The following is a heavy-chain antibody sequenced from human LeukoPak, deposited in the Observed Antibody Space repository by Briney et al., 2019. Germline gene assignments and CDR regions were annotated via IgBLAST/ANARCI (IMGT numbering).Heavy chain of an antibody. CDR1: GFTFSSYA. D-gene: IGHD1-14*01. CDR3: AKEGHRLNHAFDI. Sequence: PGGSLRLSCAASGFTFSSYAMHWVRQAPGKGLEWVSGISWNSGSIGYADSVKGRFTISRDNAKNSLYLQMNSLRAEDTALYYCAKEGHRLNHAFDIWGQGTMVTVSS. CDR2: ISWNSGSI. J-gene: IGHJ3*02. V-gene: IGHV3-9*01.